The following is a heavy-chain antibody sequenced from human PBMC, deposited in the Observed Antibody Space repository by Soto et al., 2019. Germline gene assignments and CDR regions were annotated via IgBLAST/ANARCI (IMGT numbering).Heavy chain of an antibody. CDR3: AAGYVASSSWYVWHYYCYGMDV. CDR2: IAVGSGNT. J-gene: IGHJ6*02. Sequence: QMQLVQSGPEVKKPGTSVKVSCKASGFTFTSSAVQWVRQARGQRLEWIGWIAVGSGNTNYAQKFQERVTITRDMSTSTAYMELSSLRSEDTAVYYCAAGYVASSSWYVWHYYCYGMDVWGQGTTVTVSS. V-gene: IGHV1-58*01. D-gene: IGHD6-13*01. CDR1: GFTFTSSA.